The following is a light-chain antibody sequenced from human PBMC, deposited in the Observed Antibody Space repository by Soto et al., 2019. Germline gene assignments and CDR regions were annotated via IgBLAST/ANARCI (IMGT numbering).Light chain of an antibody. CDR2: EVS. CDR3: SSFTSSRAYV. V-gene: IGLV2-14*01. Sequence: QSVLAQPASVSGSPGQSITISCTGTSSDVGNYNYVSWYQQQSGKAPKLIIYEVSNRPSGVSNRFSGSKSGNTASLTISGLQAEDEADYYCSSFTSSRAYVFGIGTKVTVL. CDR1: SSDVGNYNY. J-gene: IGLJ1*01.